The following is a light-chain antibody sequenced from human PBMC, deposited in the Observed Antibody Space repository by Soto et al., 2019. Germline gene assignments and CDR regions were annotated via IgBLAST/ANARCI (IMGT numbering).Light chain of an antibody. V-gene: IGKV1-39*01. CDR2: AEA. Sequence: DIQMTQSPSSLPAAVGDRVTITCRASQSISNYLNWYQQKPGKVPKVLIYAEASLQSGVPSRFSGSGSGTDFTLTITSLQPEDFATYSCQQSYSSPIFTFGPGTKVDLK. J-gene: IGKJ3*01. CDR3: QQSYSSPIFT. CDR1: QSISNY.